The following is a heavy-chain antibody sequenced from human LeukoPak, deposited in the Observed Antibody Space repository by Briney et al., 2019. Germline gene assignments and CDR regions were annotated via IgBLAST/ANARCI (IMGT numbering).Heavy chain of an antibody. CDR2: IYTSGST. V-gene: IGHV4-61*02. D-gene: IGHD4-17*01. J-gene: IGHJ2*01. CDR1: GGSISSGSYY. Sequence: KSSETLSLTCDVSGGSISSGSYYWSWIRQPAGKGLEWIGRIYTSGSTNYNPSLKGRVTISLDTSNNQFSLKLSSVTAEDTAVYYCARDNAVRYGYWYFDLWGRGTLVTVSS. CDR3: ARDNAVRYGYWYFDL.